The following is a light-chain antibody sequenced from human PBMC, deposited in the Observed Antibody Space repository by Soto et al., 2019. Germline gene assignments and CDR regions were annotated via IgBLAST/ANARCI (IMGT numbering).Light chain of an antibody. CDR1: QSVSTY. V-gene: IGKV3-11*01. CDR2: DAS. Sequence: EIVLTQSPATLSLSPGEGATLSCRASQSVSTYLAWYQQRPGQAPRPLIYDASNRATGIPARFSGSGSGTDFTLTISSLEPEDFAVYYCQQRNSWPPTFGQGTILEIK. J-gene: IGKJ2*01. CDR3: QQRNSWPPT.